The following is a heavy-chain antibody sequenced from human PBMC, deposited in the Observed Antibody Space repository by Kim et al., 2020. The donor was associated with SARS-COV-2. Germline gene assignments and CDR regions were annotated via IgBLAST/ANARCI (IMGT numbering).Heavy chain of an antibody. V-gene: IGHV7-4-1*02. CDR2: INSNTGNP. D-gene: IGHD4-17*01. Sequence: ASVKVSCKASGYTFTSSAMNWVRQAPGQGLEWMGWINSNTGNPTYAQGFTGRFVSSLDTSVSTAYLQISSLKAEDTAVNYCAREIYGIYGDNWFDPWGQGTLVTVSS. J-gene: IGHJ5*02. CDR1: GYTFTSSA. CDR3: AREIYGIYGDNWFDP.